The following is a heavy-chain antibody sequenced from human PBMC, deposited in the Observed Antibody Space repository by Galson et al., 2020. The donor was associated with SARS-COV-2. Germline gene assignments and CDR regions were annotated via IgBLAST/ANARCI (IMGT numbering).Heavy chain of an antibody. CDR2: IYYSGST. CDR1: GGSISSYY. J-gene: IGHJ6*04. CDR3: ARDATTYYDVWSGYFYGMDV. Sequence: SETLSLTCTVSGGSISSYYWSWIRQPPGKGLEWIGYIYYSGSTNYNPSLKSRVTISVDTSKNQFSLKLSSVTAADTAVYYCARDATTYYDVWSGYFYGMDVWGKGTTVTVSS. D-gene: IGHD3-3*01. V-gene: IGHV4-59*01.